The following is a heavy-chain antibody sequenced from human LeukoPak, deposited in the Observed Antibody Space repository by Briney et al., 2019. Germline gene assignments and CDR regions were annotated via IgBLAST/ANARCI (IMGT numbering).Heavy chain of an antibody. CDR2: ISSNGDYT. CDR3: VKGYVANCAHFDS. CDR1: GFTYSTYL. J-gene: IGHJ4*01. V-gene: IGHV3-64D*06. D-gene: IGHD4-23*01. Sequence: GGSLGLSCSASGFTYSTYLTQWVRQAPGKGLEYVSSISSNGDYTYYADSVKGRFTISRDNSKNTLYLQMSSLRPEDTAVYYCVKGYVANCAHFDSWGHGTPATVSS.